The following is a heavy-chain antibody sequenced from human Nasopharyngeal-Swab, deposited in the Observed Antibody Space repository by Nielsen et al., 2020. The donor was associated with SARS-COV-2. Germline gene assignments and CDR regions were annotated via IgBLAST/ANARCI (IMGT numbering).Heavy chain of an antibody. J-gene: IGHJ6*02. D-gene: IGHD3-10*01. CDR3: ARVVLLWFGELSSGMDV. CDR1: GFTFSSYA. Sequence: SLKISCAASGFTFSSYAMHWVRQAPGKGLEWVAVISYDGSNKYYADSVKGRFTISRDNSKNTLYLQMNSLRAEDTAVYYCARVVLLWFGELSSGMDVWGQGTTVTVSS. CDR2: ISYDGSNK. V-gene: IGHV3-30-3*01.